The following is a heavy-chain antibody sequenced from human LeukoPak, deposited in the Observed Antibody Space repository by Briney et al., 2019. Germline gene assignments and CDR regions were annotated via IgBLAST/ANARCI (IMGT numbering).Heavy chain of an antibody. CDR2: IIPIFGTA. J-gene: IGHJ6*03. CDR1: GGTFSSYA. Sequence: SVKVSCKASGGTFSSYAISWVRQAPGQGLEWMGGIIPIFGTANYAQKFQGRVTITADESTSTAYMELSSLRSEDTAVYYCARRGAVGAGFYYYYYYMDVWGKGTTVTISS. CDR3: ARRGAVGAGFYYYYYYMDV. V-gene: IGHV1-69*13. D-gene: IGHD1-26*01.